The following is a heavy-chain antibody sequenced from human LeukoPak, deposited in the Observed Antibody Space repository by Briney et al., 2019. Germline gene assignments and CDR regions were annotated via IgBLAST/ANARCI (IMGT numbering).Heavy chain of an antibody. D-gene: IGHD6-19*01. J-gene: IGHJ4*02. V-gene: IGHV1-69*05. Sequence: GASVKVSCKASGGTFSSYAISWVRQAPGQGLEWMGGIIPIFGTANYAQKFQGRVTITTDESTSTAYMELSSLRSEDTAVYYCARLTPLGYSSGLNFDYWGQGTLVTVSS. CDR1: GGTFSSYA. CDR3: ARLTPLGYSSGLNFDY. CDR2: IIPIFGTA.